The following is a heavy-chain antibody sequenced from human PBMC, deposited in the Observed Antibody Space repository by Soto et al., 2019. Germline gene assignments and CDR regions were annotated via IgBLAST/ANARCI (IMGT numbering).Heavy chain of an antibody. CDR2: IYYSGDT. CDR3: ARLAYSSRGGQFFDY. J-gene: IGHJ4*02. CDR1: GDSISSGGYH. V-gene: IGHV4-31*03. Sequence: QVQLQESGPGLVEPSQTLSLTCNVSGDSISSGGYHWSWIRQHPGKGLEWIVYIYYSGDTYYNPSLKSRVAISVHTSKKQFSLNLSSATAADTAVDYCARLAYSSRGGQFFDYWGQGVLVTVSS. D-gene: IGHD6-13*01.